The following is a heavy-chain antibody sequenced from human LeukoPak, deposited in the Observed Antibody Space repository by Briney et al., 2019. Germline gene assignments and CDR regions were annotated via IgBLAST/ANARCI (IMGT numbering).Heavy chain of an antibody. CDR1: GGSISSGGYY. D-gene: IGHD3-22*01. CDR2: FFYSGST. V-gene: IGHV4-31*03. CDR3: ARTRYDSSGYYPHYFDY. Sequence: SQTLSPTCTVSGGSISSGGYYWSWIRQHPGKGLEWIGYFFYSGSTYYNPSLKSRITTSVDTSKNQFSLKLSSVTAADTAVYYCARTRYDSSGYYPHYFDYWGQGTLVTVSS. J-gene: IGHJ4*02.